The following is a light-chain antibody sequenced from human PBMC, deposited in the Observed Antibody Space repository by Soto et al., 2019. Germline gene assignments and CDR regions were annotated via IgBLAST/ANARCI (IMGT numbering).Light chain of an antibody. CDR3: HKYNCYSWT. CDR2: KAS. CDR1: QSISDW. Sequence: DIQMTQSPSTLSASVGDRVTITCRASQSISDWLAWYQQKPGKAPKLLICKASSLESGVPSRFSGSVSGKEFTLNISSMPPDDFATDYCHKYNCYSWTFGQGTKVDIK. J-gene: IGKJ1*01. V-gene: IGKV1-5*03.